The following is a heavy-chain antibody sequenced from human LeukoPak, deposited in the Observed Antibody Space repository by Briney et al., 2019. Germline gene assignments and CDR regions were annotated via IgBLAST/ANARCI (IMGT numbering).Heavy chain of an antibody. D-gene: IGHD2/OR15-2a*01. V-gene: IGHV3-23*01. CDR1: GFTFSTYG. Sequence: PGGSLPLSCAASGFTFSTYGMGWVRQAPGKGLEWVSTLSDSGVNTHYADSVKGRFTISRDNSKSTLYLQMNSLRVEDTAVYYCAKDGGGNSLFDSWGQRTLVYVSS. J-gene: IGHJ4*02. CDR2: LSDSGVNT. CDR3: AKDGGGNSLFDS.